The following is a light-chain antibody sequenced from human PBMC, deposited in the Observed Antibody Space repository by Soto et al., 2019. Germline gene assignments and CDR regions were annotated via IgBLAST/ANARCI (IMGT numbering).Light chain of an antibody. J-gene: IGKJ1*01. V-gene: IGKV3-11*01. CDR1: QNVRTF. CDR2: GAS. Sequence: EVVLTQSPATLSLSPGERDTLSCRASQNVRTFLDWYQQKPGQAPRLLIYGASNRATGIPARFSGSGSGTDFTLTISSLEPEDFAVYYCQQHSHWPPWTFGQGTRVEIQ. CDR3: QQHSHWPPWT.